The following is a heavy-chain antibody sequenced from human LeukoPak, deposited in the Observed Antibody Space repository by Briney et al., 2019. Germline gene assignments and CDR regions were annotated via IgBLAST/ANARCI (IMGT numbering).Heavy chain of an antibody. CDR2: IWYDGSNK. Sequence: PGGSLRLSCAASGFTFSSYGMHWVRQAPGKGLEWVAVIWYDGSNKYYADSVKGRFTISRDNSKNTLYLQMNSLRAEGTAVYYCAGTSPSMVANFDYWGQGTLVTVSS. V-gene: IGHV3-33*01. CDR3: AGTSPSMVANFDY. D-gene: IGHD5-12*01. J-gene: IGHJ4*02. CDR1: GFTFSSYG.